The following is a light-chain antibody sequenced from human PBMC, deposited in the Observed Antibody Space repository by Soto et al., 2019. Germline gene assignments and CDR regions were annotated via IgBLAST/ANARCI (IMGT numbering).Light chain of an antibody. J-gene: IGLJ2*01. CDR3: QVWDTSTVV. CDR1: NLGSKN. CDR2: RNN. V-gene: IGLV3-9*01. Sequence: SYELTQPLSVSVALGQTAKITCGGNNLGSKNVHWYQQKPGQAPVLVIYRNNNRPSGIPERFSGSNSGNTATLTISGAQAGDEADYYCQVWDTSTVVFGGGTKLTVL.